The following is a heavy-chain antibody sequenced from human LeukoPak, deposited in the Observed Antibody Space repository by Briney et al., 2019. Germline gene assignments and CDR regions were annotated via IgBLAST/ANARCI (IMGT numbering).Heavy chain of an antibody. CDR3: ARGYSYYDYVWGSYRLSGGYYLDY. J-gene: IGHJ4*02. D-gene: IGHD3-16*02. Sequence: ASVKVSCKASGYTFTSYDINWVRQATGQGLEWMGWMNPNSGNTGYAQKFQGRVTMTRNTSISTAYMELSSLRSEDTAVYYCARGYSYYDYVWGSYRLSGGYYLDYWGQGTLVTVSS. V-gene: IGHV1-8*01. CDR2: MNPNSGNT. CDR1: GYTFTSYD.